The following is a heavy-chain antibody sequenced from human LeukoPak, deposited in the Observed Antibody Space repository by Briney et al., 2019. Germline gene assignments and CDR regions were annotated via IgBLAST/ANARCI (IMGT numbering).Heavy chain of an antibody. J-gene: IGHJ4*02. Sequence: GGSLRLSCAASGFTFSSYGMHWVRQAPGKGLEWVAVISYDGSNKYYADSVKGRFTISRDNSKNTLYLQMNSLRAEDTAVYYCAKDQFVLWFGELYSTSNFDYWGQGTLVTVSS. D-gene: IGHD3-10*01. CDR2: ISYDGSNK. CDR3: AKDQFVLWFGELYSTSNFDY. V-gene: IGHV3-30*18. CDR1: GFTFSSYG.